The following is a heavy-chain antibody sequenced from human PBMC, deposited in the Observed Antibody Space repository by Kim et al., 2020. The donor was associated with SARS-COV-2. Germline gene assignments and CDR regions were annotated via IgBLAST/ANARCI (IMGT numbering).Heavy chain of an antibody. Sequence: GGSLRLYCAASGFTVSSNYMSWVRQAPGKGLEWVSVIYSGGSTYYADSVKGRFTISRDNSKNTLYLQMNSLRAEDTAVYYCARDPYDMGYFDYWGQGTLVTVSS. V-gene: IGHV3-53*01. CDR1: GFTVSSNY. CDR2: IYSGGST. D-gene: IGHD3-16*01. J-gene: IGHJ4*02. CDR3: ARDPYDMGYFDY.